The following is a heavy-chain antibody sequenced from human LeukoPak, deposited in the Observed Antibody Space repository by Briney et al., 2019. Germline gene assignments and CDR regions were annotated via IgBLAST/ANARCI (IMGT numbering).Heavy chain of an antibody. CDR1: GFTFSSYS. Sequence: GGSLRLSCAASGFTFSSYSLSWVRQAPGKGLEWVSSISSSSTYMYYADSVQGRFTISRDDAKNSLYLQMSSLRAEDTAVYYCASPGSILEWLTFPPRYWGQGSLVTVSS. CDR2: ISSSSTYM. V-gene: IGHV3-21*01. CDR3: ASPGSILEWLTFPPRY. J-gene: IGHJ4*02. D-gene: IGHD3-3*01.